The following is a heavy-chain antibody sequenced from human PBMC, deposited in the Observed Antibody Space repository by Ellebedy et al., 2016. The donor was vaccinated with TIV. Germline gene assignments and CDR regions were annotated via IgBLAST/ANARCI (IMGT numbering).Heavy chain of an antibody. D-gene: IGHD2-2*01. J-gene: IGHJ4*02. Sequence: SETLSLTXTVSGGSVSSRDYFWSWIRLSPGKGLEWIGSIDYTGSTNYNPSFKSRVTISVDTSKNQFSLKMISVTGADTAVYYCARDGGHPAKVAFDYWGRGTLVTVSS. CDR3: ARDGGHPAKVAFDY. V-gene: IGHV4-61*08. CDR1: GGSVSSRDYF. CDR2: IDYTGST.